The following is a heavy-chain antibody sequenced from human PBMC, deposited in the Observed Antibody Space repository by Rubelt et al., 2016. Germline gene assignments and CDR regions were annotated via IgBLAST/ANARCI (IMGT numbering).Heavy chain of an antibody. D-gene: IGHD3-10*01. Sequence: QITLKESGPTLVKPTQTLTLTCTFSGFSLSTSGVGVGWIRQPPGKALEWLALIYWNDDKRYSPSLKSRLTITKDTSKNQVVLTMTNMDPLDTATYYCAHSSHLWFGELLSSRWFDPWGQGTLVTVSS. V-gene: IGHV2-5*01. CDR1: GFSLSTSGVG. CDR2: IYWNDDK. J-gene: IGHJ5*02. CDR3: AHSSHLWFGELLSSRWFDP.